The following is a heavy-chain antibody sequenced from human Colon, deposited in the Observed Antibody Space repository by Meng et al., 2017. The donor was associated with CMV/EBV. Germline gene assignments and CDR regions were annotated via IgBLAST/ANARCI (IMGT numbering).Heavy chain of an antibody. CDR3: ARDGGYYDSSGYYAEPHFDY. V-gene: IGHV4-31*03. CDR2: IYYSGST. CDR1: GGSIRSGGYY. J-gene: IGHJ4*02. D-gene: IGHD3-22*01. Sequence: SETLSLTCTVSGGSIRSGGYYWSWIRQHPGKGLEWIGYIYYSGSTYYNPSLKSRVTISVDTSKNQFSLKLSSVTAADTAVYYCARDGGYYDSSGYYAEPHFDYWGQGTLVTVSS.